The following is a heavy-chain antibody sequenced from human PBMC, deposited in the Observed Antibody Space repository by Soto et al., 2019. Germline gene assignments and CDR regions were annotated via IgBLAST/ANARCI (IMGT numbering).Heavy chain of an antibody. Sequence: GGSLRLSCAASGFTFSSYAMSWVRQAPGKGLEWVSTISGSGGSTYYADSVKGRFIISRDNSKSTLYLQMSSLRAEDTAVYYCATGTFNFDSWGQGTLVTVPS. CDR1: GFTFSSYA. CDR2: ISGSGGST. CDR3: ATGTFNFDS. V-gene: IGHV3-23*01. J-gene: IGHJ4*02.